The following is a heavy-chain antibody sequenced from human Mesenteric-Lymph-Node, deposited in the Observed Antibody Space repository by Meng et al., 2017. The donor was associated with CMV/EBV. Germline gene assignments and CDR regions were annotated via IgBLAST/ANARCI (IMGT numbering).Heavy chain of an antibody. CDR1: GFTFSSYA. CDR2: IRQDGREI. V-gene: IGHV3-7*01. J-gene: IGHJ4*02. D-gene: IGHD7-27*01. CDR3: ATPTGAGAY. Sequence: GGSLRLSCAASGFTFSSYAMSWVRQAPGKGPEWVANIRQDGREIYYADSVKGRFTVSRDNAKNSLYLQMNSLRPEDTAVYYCATPTGAGAYWGRGTLVTVSS.